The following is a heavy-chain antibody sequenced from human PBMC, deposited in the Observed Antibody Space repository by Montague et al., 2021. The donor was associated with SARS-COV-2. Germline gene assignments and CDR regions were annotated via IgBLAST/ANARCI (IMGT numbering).Heavy chain of an antibody. D-gene: IGHD3-3*01. V-gene: IGHV4-39*01. CDR1: GSSISSSSYY. Sequence: SETLSLTCTVSGSSISSSSYYWGWIRQPPGKGLEWIGLIYYSGSTYYNPSLKSRVTISVDTSKNQFSLKLSSVTAADTAVYYCARHSVLATNFGVVIRPDAFDIWGQGTMVTVSS. CDR2: IYYSGST. J-gene: IGHJ3*02. CDR3: ARHSVLATNFGVVIRPDAFDI.